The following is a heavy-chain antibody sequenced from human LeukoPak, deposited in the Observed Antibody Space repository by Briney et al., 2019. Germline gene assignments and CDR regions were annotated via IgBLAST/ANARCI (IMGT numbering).Heavy chain of an antibody. J-gene: IGHJ4*02. CDR1: GGSISTYY. V-gene: IGHV4-4*07. Sequence: SETLSLTCTVSGGSISTYYWSWIRQPAGKGLEWIGRIYTSGSTNYNPSLKSRVTISVDTSKNQFSLKLSSVTATDTAVYYCARHLSGTTVAHYFDFWGQGTLVPVSS. D-gene: IGHD1-1*01. CDR3: ARHLSGTTVAHYFDF. CDR2: IYTSGST.